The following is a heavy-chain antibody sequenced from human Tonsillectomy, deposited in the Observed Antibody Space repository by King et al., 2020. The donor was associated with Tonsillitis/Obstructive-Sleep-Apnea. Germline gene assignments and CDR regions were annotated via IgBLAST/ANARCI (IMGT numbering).Heavy chain of an antibody. CDR3: AKNPEVPAATHYYYYYGMDV. CDR1: GFTFSTYG. Sequence: QLVQSGGGVVQPGRYLRLSCAASGFTFSTYGMHWVRQAPGKGLEWVAFISYDGSNRYYADSVKGRFTISRDNFKNTLHLQMNSLRAEDTALYYCAKNPEVPAATHYYYYYGMDVWGQGNTVTVSS. D-gene: IGHD2-2*01. CDR2: ISYDGSNR. V-gene: IGHV3-30*18. J-gene: IGHJ6*02.